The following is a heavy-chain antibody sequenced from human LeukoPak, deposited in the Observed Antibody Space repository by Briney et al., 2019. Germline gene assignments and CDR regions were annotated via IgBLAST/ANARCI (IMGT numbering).Heavy chain of an antibody. CDR2: IKQDGSEK. Sequence: QSGGSLRLSCAASGFSLSNYWMNWVRQAPGKGLEWVANIKQDGSEKNYVDSVKGRFTISRGNAKNSLILQMNSLRDEDTAVYYCARGVWAPFDSWGQGTLVSVSS. J-gene: IGHJ4*02. V-gene: IGHV3-7*01. CDR1: GFSLSNYW. D-gene: IGHD7-27*01. CDR3: ARGVWAPFDS.